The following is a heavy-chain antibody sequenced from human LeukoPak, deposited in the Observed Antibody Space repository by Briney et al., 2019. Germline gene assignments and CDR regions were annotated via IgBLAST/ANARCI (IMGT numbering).Heavy chain of an antibody. V-gene: IGHV3-74*01. J-gene: IGHJ5*02. CDR1: GFTFSSYW. D-gene: IGHD3-9*01. Sequence: GGSLRLSCAASGFTFSSYWMHWVRQAPGKGLVWVSRISTDGTSTSYTDSVKGRFTISRDNAKNTLYLQMNSLRADDTAVYYCAKDRGYSYGAHYDVLTGYYSWGQGTLVTVSS. CDR3: AKDRGYSYGAHYDVLTGYYS. CDR2: ISTDGTST.